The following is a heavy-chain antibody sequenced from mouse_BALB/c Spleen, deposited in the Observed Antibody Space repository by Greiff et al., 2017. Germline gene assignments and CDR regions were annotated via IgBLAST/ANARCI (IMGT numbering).Heavy chain of an antibody. Sequence: EVKLVESGGGLVQPGGSLKLSCAASGFTFSSYTMSWVRQTPEKRLEWVAYISNGGGSTYYPDTVKGRFTISRDNAKNTLYLQMSSLKSEDTAMYYCARHRGLLDAMDYWGQGTSVTVSS. CDR2: ISNGGGST. CDR3: ARHRGLLDAMDY. CDR1: GFTFSSYT. V-gene: IGHV5-12-2*01. D-gene: IGHD2-3*01. J-gene: IGHJ4*01.